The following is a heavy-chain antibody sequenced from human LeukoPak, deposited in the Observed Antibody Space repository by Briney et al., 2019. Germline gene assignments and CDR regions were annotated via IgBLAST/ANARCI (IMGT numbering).Heavy chain of an antibody. V-gene: IGHV3-15*01. J-gene: IGHJ4*02. Sequence: PSGTLSLTCAVSGGSISSSNWWSWVRQPPGKGLEWVGRIKSKTDGGTTDYAAPVKGRFTISRDDSKNTLYLQMNSLKTEDTAVYYCTTPNDILTGYFGNSDYWGQGTLVTVSS. D-gene: IGHD3-9*01. CDR1: GGSISSSNW. CDR3: TTPNDILTGYFGNSDY. CDR2: IKSKTDGGTT.